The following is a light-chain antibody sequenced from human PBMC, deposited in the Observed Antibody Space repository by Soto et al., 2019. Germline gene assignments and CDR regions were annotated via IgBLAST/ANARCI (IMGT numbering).Light chain of an antibody. Sequence: EIVLTQSPGTLSLSPGERAILSCRASQSLSSSFLAWYQQKPGQAPRLLIYSSSNRATGIPDRFSGGGSGRDFTLTISRLEPADFAVYYCQQYGRSPLTFGGGTKVDIK. J-gene: IGKJ4*02. CDR1: QSLSSSF. V-gene: IGKV3-20*01. CDR3: QQYGRSPLT. CDR2: SSS.